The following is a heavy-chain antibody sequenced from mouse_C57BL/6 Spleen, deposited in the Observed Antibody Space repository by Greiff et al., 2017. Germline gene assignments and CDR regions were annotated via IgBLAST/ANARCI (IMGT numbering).Heavy chain of an antibody. V-gene: IGHV3-6*01. CDR3: ANKVDY. CDR2: ISYDGSN. CDR1: GYSITSGYY. Sequence: ESGPGLVKPSQSLSLTCSVTGYSITSGYYWNWIRQFPGNKLEWMGYISYDGSNNYKPSLKNRISITRDTSKNQFFLKLNSVTTEDTATYYCANKVDYWGQGTSVTVSS. J-gene: IGHJ4*01.